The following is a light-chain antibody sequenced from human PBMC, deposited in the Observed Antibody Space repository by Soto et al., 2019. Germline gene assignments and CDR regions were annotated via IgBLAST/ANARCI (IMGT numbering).Light chain of an antibody. CDR1: QSVSSY. CDR3: QKRSNWRST. J-gene: IGKJ2*01. CDR2: DAS. V-gene: IGKV3-11*01. Sequence: EIVLTQSPATLSLSPGERATLSCRASQSVSSYLAWYQQKPGQAPRLLIYDASNRATGIPARFSGSGSGTDFTLTISSLEPEDFAVYYCQKRSNWRSTFGQGNKLEIK.